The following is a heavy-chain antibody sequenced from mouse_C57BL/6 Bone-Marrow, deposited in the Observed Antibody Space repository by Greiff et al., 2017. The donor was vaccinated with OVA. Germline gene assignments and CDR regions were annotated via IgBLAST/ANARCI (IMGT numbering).Heavy chain of an antibody. CDR1: GYTFTGYW. Sequence: QVQLQQSGAELMKPGASVKLSCKATGYTFTGYWIEWVKQRPGHGLEWIGEILPGSGSTNYNEKFKGKATFTADTSSNTAYMQLSSLTTEDSAIYYCARGDYYYGSRDWYFDVWGTGTTVTVSS. CDR3: ARGDYYYGSRDWYFDV. D-gene: IGHD1-1*01. CDR2: ILPGSGST. V-gene: IGHV1-9*01. J-gene: IGHJ1*03.